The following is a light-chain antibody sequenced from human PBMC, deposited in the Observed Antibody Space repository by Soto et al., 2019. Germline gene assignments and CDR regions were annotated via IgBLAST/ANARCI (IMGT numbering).Light chain of an antibody. CDR1: QTISSN. CDR2: AAS. Sequence: DIQMTQSASSLSASVGDRVTVTCRASQTISSNLNWHQQKPGKAPKVLIYAASSLQSGVPSRFSGSGSGTDFTITISSLQPQDFATYYCQQSYSIPYTFGQGTKLEIK. CDR3: QQSYSIPYT. J-gene: IGKJ2*01. V-gene: IGKV1-39*01.